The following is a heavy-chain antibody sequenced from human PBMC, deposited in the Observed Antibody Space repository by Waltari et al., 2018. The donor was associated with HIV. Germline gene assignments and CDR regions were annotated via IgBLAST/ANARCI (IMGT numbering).Heavy chain of an antibody. D-gene: IGHD5-12*01. CDR2: IIPIFGTA. V-gene: IGHV1-69*01. CDR3: ARDTGGYAENWYFDL. J-gene: IGHJ2*01. CDR1: GGTFSSYA. Sequence: QVQLVQSGAEVKKPGSSVKVSCTASGGTFSSYAISWVRPAPGQGLEWMGGIIPIFGTANYAQKFQGRVTITADESTSTAYMELSSLRSEDTAVYYCARDTGGYAENWYFDLWGRGTLVTVSS.